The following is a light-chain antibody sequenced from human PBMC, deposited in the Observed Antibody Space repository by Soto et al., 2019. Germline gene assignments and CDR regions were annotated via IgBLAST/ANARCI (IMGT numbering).Light chain of an antibody. CDR1: QSLGSY. Sequence: EVVLTQSPATLSLSPEERATLSCRASQSLGSYLAWYQHKPGQAPRLLIDDASSRAPGIPARFGGSGSGTDFTLTISSLEPEDFAVCYCQYRTTFGQGTRLDIK. J-gene: IGKJ5*01. V-gene: IGKV3-11*01. CDR2: DAS. CDR3: QYRTT.